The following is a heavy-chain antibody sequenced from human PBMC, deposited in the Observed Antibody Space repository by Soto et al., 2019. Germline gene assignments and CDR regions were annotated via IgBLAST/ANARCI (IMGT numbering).Heavy chain of an antibody. J-gene: IGHJ4*02. D-gene: IGHD3-10*01. CDR3: ARGLASGSYYLLDY. CDR2: INPNSGNI. CDR1: GNTFTSYD. Sequence: ASVKVYCKASGNTFTSYDINWVRQATGHGLEWMGWINPNSGNIGYAQKFQGRVTMTRDTAIRTAYMEVSRLRSDDTAVYYCARGLASGSYYLLDYWGQGTLVTVSS. V-gene: IGHV1-8*01.